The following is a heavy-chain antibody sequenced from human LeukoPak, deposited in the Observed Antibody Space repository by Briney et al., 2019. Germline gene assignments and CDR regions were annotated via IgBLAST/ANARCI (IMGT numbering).Heavy chain of an antibody. CDR3: ARVNVSGYNPYYLDY. D-gene: IGHD5-24*01. Sequence: ASVKVSCKASGYTFTSYGISWVRQAPGQGLEWMGWISAYNGNTNYAQKLQGRVTMTTDTSTSTAYMELRSLRSDDTAVYYCARVNVSGYNPYYLDYWGQGTLVTVPS. CDR2: ISAYNGNT. J-gene: IGHJ4*02. V-gene: IGHV1-18*01. CDR1: GYTFTSYG.